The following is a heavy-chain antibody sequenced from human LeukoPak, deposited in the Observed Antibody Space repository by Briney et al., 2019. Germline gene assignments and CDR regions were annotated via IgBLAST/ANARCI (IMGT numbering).Heavy chain of an antibody. D-gene: IGHD5-18*01. Sequence: GGSLRLSCAASGFTFSSYSMNWVRQAPGKGLEWVSSISSSSSSYIYYADSVKGRFTISRDNAKNSLYLQMNSLRAEDTAVYYCARDGLPTVDTAMVYYFDYWGQGTLVTVSS. CDR3: ARDGLPTVDTAMVYYFDY. V-gene: IGHV3-21*01. CDR1: GFTFSSYS. J-gene: IGHJ4*02. CDR2: ISSSSSSYI.